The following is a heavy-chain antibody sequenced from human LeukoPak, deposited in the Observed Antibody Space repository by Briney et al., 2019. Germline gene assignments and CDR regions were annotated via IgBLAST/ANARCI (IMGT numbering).Heavy chain of an antibody. Sequence: SEKVSCKASGGTFSSYAISWVRQAPGQGLEWMGGIIPIFGTANYAQKFQGRVTITADESTSTAYMELSSLRSEDTAVYYCARGSPYYYDSSGYYFPPYYFDYWGQGTLVTVSS. CDR3: ARGSPYYYDSSGYYFPPYYFDY. J-gene: IGHJ4*02. V-gene: IGHV1-69*13. CDR1: GGTFSSYA. CDR2: IIPIFGTA. D-gene: IGHD3-22*01.